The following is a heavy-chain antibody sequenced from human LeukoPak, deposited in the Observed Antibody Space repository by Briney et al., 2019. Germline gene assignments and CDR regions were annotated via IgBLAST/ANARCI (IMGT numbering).Heavy chain of an antibody. V-gene: IGHV3-7*01. J-gene: IGHJ4*02. CDR1: GFTFSSYW. D-gene: IGHD3-16*02. Sequence: GGSLRLSCAASGFTFSSYWMSWVRQAPGKGLEWVANIKQDGSEKYYVDSVKGRFTISRDKAKNSLYLQMNSLRAEDTAVYYCASLDDYVWGSYRPFDYWGQGTLVTVSS. CDR2: IKQDGSEK. CDR3: ASLDDYVWGSYRPFDY.